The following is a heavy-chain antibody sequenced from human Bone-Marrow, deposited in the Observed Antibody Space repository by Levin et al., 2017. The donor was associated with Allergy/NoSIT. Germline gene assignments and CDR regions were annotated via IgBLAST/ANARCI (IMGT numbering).Heavy chain of an antibody. CDR1: GGSISSYY. V-gene: IGHV4-59*01. CDR3: ARDLGYCSSTSCYAWFDP. D-gene: IGHD2-2*01. CDR2: IYYSGST. Sequence: PSETLSLTCTVSGGSISSYYWSWIRQPPGKGLEWIGYIYYSGSTNYNPSLKSRVSISVDTSKNQFSLKLSSVTAADTAMYYCARDLGYCSSTSCYAWFDPWGQGTLVTVSS. J-gene: IGHJ5*02.